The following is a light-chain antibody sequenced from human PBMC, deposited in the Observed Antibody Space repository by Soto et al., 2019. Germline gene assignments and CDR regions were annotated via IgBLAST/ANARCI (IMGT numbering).Light chain of an antibody. V-gene: IGKV1-5*03. CDR1: QNINRW. CDR3: LQYNVYPLT. Sequence: DIQMTQSPSTLSASVGDTVTITCRASQNINRWLAWYQQRPGKAPNLLIHKASSLEGGVPSRFSGSSSGTEFTLTISNQQPDDIATYFCLQYNVYPLTFGGGTKVEI. CDR2: KAS. J-gene: IGKJ4*01.